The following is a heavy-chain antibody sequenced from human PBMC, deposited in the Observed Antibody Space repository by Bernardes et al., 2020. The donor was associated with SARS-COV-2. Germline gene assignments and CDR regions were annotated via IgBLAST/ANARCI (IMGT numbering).Heavy chain of an antibody. CDR3: ARVGCSGGSCYYYGMDV. J-gene: IGHJ6*02. CDR1: GGSISFYY. Sequence: SEPLSLTCTVSGGSISFYYWSWIRQPAGKGLEWIGRIYTSGSTNYNPSLKSRVTMSVDTSKNQFSLQLISVTAADTAVYYCARVGCSGGSCYYYGMDVWGQGTTVTVSS. V-gene: IGHV4-4*07. CDR2: IYTSGST. D-gene: IGHD2-15*01.